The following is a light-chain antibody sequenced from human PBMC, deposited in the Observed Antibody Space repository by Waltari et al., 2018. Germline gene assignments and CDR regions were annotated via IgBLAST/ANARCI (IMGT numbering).Light chain of an antibody. CDR2: TND. V-gene: IGLV1-44*01. Sequence: QSVLTQPPSASGTPGQRVTISCFGSSSNIGRNAVSWYQHLPGTAPRLLIHTNDQRPSGVPDRFSASKSGTSASLAISGLQSEDEADFHCATWDDSLDGPVFGGGTKLTVL. CDR3: ATWDDSLDGPV. J-gene: IGLJ3*02. CDR1: SSNIGRNA.